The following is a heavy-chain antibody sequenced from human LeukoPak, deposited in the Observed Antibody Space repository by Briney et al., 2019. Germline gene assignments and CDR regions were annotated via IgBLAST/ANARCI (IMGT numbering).Heavy chain of an antibody. CDR1: GFTFSGYS. V-gene: IGHV3-21*01. CDR2: ISSSNSYI. D-gene: IGHD7-27*01. J-gene: IGHJ2*01. Sequence: GGSLRLSCTASGFTFSGYSMSWVRQAPGKGLEWVSCISSSNSYIYYADSLQGRLTTSRGNAKNSLFLRINSLRAEDTAMYYCARVLETGQDWYFDLWGRGTLVTVSS. CDR3: ARVLETGQDWYFDL.